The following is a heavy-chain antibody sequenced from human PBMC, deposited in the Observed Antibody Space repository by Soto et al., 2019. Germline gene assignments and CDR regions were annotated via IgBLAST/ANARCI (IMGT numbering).Heavy chain of an antibody. CDR1: GYTFLSYY. CDR2: INPSGGSP. J-gene: IGHJ6*02. V-gene: IGHV1-46*01. CDR3: ARRGLREYDSGMDV. D-gene: IGHD2-15*01. Sequence: QLVQSGAAVKKPGASVQVSCKASGYTFLSYYIHWVRQAPGQGLEWVGIINPSGGSPAYAQKFPGRVTMTGDTSTSTVDMHLNSLRSEDTAVYYCARRGLREYDSGMDVWGQGTTVTVSS.